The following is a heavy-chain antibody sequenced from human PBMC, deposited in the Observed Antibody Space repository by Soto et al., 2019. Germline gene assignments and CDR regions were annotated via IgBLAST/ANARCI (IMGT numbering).Heavy chain of an antibody. D-gene: IGHD6-13*01. CDR2: INPSGGST. J-gene: IGHJ4*02. CDR1: GYTFTSYY. CDR3: ARDLGIAAAD. Sequence: QVQLVQSGAEVKKPGASVKVSCKASGYTFTSYYMHWVRQAPGQGLEWMGIINPSGGSTRYAQKFQGRVTMTRDTSTITVYMELSSLRSEDTAVYYCARDLGIAAADWGQGTLVTVSS. V-gene: IGHV1-46*01.